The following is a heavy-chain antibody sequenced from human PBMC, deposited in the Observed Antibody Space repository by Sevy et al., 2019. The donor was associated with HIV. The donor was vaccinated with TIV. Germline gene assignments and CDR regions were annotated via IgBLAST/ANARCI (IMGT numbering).Heavy chain of an antibody. D-gene: IGHD2-2*01. V-gene: IGHV4-59*01. J-gene: IGHJ6*02. CDR1: GDSISNYY. CDR2: FYYSGST. CDR3: ARTSAYYYYGVDV. Sequence: SETLSLTCTVSGDSISNYYWSWIRQPPGKGLEWIGYFYYSGSTNYNPSLKSRVTISVDTSKNQISLKLSSVTAADMAVYYCARTSAYYYYGVDVWGQGTTVTVSS.